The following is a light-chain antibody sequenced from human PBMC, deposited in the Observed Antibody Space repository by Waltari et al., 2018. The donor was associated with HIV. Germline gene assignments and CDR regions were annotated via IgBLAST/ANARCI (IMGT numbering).Light chain of an antibody. CDR3: QSYDSSLSGSWV. V-gene: IGLV1-40*01. CDR2: GNS. CDR1: SSNIGAGYD. Sequence: QSVLTQPPSVSGAPGQRVTISCPCSSSNIGAGYDVPCYPQLPGTAPNLLIYGNSNRPSGVPDRFSGSKSGTSASLAITGLQAEDEADYYCQSYDSSLSGSWVFGGGTKLTVL. J-gene: IGLJ3*02.